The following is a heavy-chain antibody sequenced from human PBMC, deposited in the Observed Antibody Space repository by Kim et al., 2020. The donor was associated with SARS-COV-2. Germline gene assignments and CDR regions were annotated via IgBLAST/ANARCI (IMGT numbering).Heavy chain of an antibody. J-gene: IGHJ6*02. V-gene: IGHV4-34*01. CDR2: INHSGST. CDR1: GGSFSDYN. D-gene: IGHD2-2*02. Sequence: SETLSLTCAVYGGSFSDYNWSWIRQPPGKGLEWIGEINHSGSTSHSPSLKSRVTISVDTSKSQFSLRLKSMTAADTAVYYCARGRAGVVPAPVLGLGPYYGYCAMGVWGQGTAVAVSS. CDR3: ARGRAGVVPAPVLGLGPYYGYCAMGV.